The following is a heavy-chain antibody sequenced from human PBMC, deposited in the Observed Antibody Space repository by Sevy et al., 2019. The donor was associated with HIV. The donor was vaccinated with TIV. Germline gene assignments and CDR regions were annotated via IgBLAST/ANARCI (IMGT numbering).Heavy chain of an antibody. CDR2: ITSDATYI. J-gene: IGHJ4*02. V-gene: IGHV3-21*06. D-gene: IGHD6-19*01. Sequence: GGSLRLSCAASGFTFSRYTMHWVRQAPGKGLEWVSSITSDATYISYADSLRGRFTISRDNAKNSLFLQMSSLRAEDTAVYFCARDIAKYSTGSYIRYFDYWGQGTLVTVSS. CDR1: GFTFSRYT. CDR3: ARDIAKYSTGSYIRYFDY.